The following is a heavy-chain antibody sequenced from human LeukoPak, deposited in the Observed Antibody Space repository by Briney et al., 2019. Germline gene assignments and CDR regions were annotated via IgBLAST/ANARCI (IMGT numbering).Heavy chain of an antibody. J-gene: IGHJ4*02. V-gene: IGHV3-66*01. CDR3: ARSFYDILIGYYQYFDY. Sequence: GRSLRLSCVASGLSVSSNYMSWVRQAPGKGLEWDSVIYRDGSSYYAESVKGRFTISRDNSKNTLYIQMNSLRAEDTAVYYCARSFYDILIGYYQYFDYWGQGTLVTVSS. CDR2: IYRDGSS. D-gene: IGHD3-9*01. CDR1: GLSVSSNY.